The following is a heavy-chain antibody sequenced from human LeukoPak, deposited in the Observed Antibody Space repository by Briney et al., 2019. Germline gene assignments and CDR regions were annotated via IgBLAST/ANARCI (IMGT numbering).Heavy chain of an antibody. CDR3: ARGAQAPITGTMDGEDNWFDP. Sequence: ASVKVSCKASGYTFTSYDINWVRQATGQGLEWMGWMNPNSGNTGYAQKFQGRVTMTRNTSISTAYMELSSLRSEDTAVYYCARGAQAPITGTMDGEDNWFDPWGQGTLVTVSS. CDR2: MNPNSGNT. J-gene: IGHJ5*02. CDR1: GYTFTSYD. D-gene: IGHD1-7*01. V-gene: IGHV1-8*01.